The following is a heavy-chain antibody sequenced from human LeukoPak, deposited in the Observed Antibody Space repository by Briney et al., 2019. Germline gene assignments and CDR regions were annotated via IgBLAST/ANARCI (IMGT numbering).Heavy chain of an antibody. CDR3: AGYCSGGSCFRAHYYYYYGLDV. CDR2: ISGSGGST. J-gene: IGHJ6*04. V-gene: IGHV3-23*01. CDR1: GFTFSNYA. Sequence: GGSLRLSCAASGFTFSNYAMSWVRQPPGKGLEWVSGISGSGGSTDYPDSVKGPFTISRDNSKNTLYLQMNSLRAEDTAVYYCAGYCSGGSCFRAHYYYYYGLDVWGKGTTVTVSS. D-gene: IGHD2-15*01.